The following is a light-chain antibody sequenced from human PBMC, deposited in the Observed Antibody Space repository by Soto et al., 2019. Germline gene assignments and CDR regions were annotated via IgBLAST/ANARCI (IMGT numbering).Light chain of an antibody. CDR1: QGISTW. J-gene: IGKJ1*01. V-gene: IGKV1-5*03. CDR3: QQYSSYPWT. CDR2: KAS. Sequence: DIQMTQSPSTLSASVGDRVTITCRASQGISTWLAWYQQKPGKAPKLLIYKASSLESGVPSRFSGSGSGTEXTXXXXSLQPDDFAXXXXQQYSSYPWTFGQGTKVEIK.